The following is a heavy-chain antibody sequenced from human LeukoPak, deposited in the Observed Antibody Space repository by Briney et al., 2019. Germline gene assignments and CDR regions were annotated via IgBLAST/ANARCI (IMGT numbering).Heavy chain of an antibody. V-gene: IGHV1-2*02. CDR1: GYTFTGYY. CDR3: ARVASWGYSYGLLNFDF. J-gene: IGHJ4*02. D-gene: IGHD5-18*01. Sequence: ASVKVSCKASGYTFTGYYMHWVRQAPGQGLEWMGWINPNSGGTNYAQKFQGRVTMTRDTSISTAYMDLSRLRSDDTAMYYCARVASWGYSYGLLNFDFWGQGTLVTVSS. CDR2: INPNSGGT.